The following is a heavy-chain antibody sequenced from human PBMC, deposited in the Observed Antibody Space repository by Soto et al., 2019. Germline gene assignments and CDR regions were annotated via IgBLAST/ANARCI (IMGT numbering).Heavy chain of an antibody. D-gene: IGHD4-17*01. CDR1: GFTFSSYS. Sequence: EVQLVESGGGLVKPGGSLRLSCAASGFTFSSYSMNWVRQDPGKGLEWVSSISSSSSYIYYADSVKGRFTISRDNAMNSLYLQMNSLRAEDTAVYFCAGTTVTTGLYAFDIRGQGTMVTASS. CDR3: AGTTVTTGLYAFDI. CDR2: ISSSSSYI. V-gene: IGHV3-21*01. J-gene: IGHJ3*02.